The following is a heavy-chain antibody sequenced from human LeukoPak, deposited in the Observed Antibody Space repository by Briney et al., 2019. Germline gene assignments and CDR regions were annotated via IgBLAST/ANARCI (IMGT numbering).Heavy chain of an antibody. J-gene: IGHJ4*02. Sequence: GGSLRLSCAASGFIVNSNYMTWVRQAPGKGLEWVSIIYSGGSTYYADSVKGRFTISRDNSKNTVYLQMNSLRAEDTAVYYCATIRTGGYWGQGTLATVSA. CDR3: ATIRTGGY. CDR2: IYSGGST. CDR1: GFIVNSNY. V-gene: IGHV3-53*01. D-gene: IGHD2-2*01.